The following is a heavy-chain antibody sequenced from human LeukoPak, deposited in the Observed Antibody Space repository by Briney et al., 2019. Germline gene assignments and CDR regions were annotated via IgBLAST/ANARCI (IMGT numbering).Heavy chain of an antibody. CDR3: ARKRPNYFDY. J-gene: IGHJ4*02. V-gene: IGHV3-7*01. CDR1: GFTFSSYA. Sequence: GGSLRLSCAASGFTFSSYAMSWVRQAPGKGPEWVANINLDGSQKYYVDSVKGRFTIPRDNAENSLYLQMNSLRAEDTALYYCARKRPNYFDYWGQGTLVTVSS. CDR2: INLDGSQK.